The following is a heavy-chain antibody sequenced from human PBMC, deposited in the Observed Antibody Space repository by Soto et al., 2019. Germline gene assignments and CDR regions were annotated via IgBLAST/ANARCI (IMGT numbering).Heavy chain of an antibody. V-gene: IGHV4-39*02. Sequence: QLQLQESGPGLVKPSETLSLTCTVSGGSISSSSYYWGWIRQPPGKGLEWIGSIYYSGSTYYNPSLKSRVTISVDTSKNHFSLTLSSVTAADTAVYYCARLGPQDIVVVVAGDAFDIWGQGTMVTVSS. CDR1: GGSISSSSYY. CDR2: IYYSGST. CDR3: ARLGPQDIVVVVAGDAFDI. J-gene: IGHJ3*02. D-gene: IGHD2-15*01.